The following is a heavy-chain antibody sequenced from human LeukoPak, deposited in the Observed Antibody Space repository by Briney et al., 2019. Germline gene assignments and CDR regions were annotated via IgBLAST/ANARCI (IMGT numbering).Heavy chain of an antibody. CDR3: AKDLHYGSADY. Sequence: GGSLRLSCAASGFTFDDYAMHWVRQAPGKGLEWVSGISWNSGSIGYADSVKGRFTISRDNAKNTLYLQMNSLRAEDTAVYYCAKDLHYGSADYWGQGTLVTVSS. V-gene: IGHV3-9*01. D-gene: IGHD3-10*01. J-gene: IGHJ4*02. CDR1: GFTFDDYA. CDR2: ISWNSGSI.